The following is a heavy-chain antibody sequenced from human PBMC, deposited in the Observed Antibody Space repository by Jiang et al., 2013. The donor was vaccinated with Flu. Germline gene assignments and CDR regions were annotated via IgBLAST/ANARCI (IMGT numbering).Heavy chain of an antibody. D-gene: IGHD3-10*01. CDR3: VAHCLWFGEIPMGWFDP. J-gene: IGHJ5*02. CDR1: GGSISSSTYY. CDR2: INYSGNT. Sequence: SGPGLVKPSETLSLTCTVSGGSISSSTYYWGWIRQTPGKGLEWIGSINYSGNTYYNPALKSRVTLFIETSNNQVSLKLSSLIDADTAVYYCVAHCLWFGEIPMGWFDPFGHGTLVAVSS. V-gene: IGHV4-39*01.